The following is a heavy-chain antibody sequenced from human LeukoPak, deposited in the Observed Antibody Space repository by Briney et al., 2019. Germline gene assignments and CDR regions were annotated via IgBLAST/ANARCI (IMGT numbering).Heavy chain of an antibody. CDR3: ARGSRQLVWIY. J-gene: IGHJ4*02. D-gene: IGHD6-13*01. V-gene: IGHV4-59*01. Sequence: PSETLSLTCAVYGGSISSYYWSWIRQPPGKGLEWIGYIYYSGSTNYNPSLKSRVTISVDTSKNQFSLKLSSVTAADTAVYYCARGSRQLVWIYWGQGTLVTVSS. CDR1: GGSISSYY. CDR2: IYYSGST.